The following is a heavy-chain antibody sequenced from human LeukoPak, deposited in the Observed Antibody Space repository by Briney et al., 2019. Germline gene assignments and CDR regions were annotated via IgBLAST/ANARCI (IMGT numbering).Heavy chain of an antibody. D-gene: IGHD1-26*01. V-gene: IGHV4-4*02. CDR1: GFTFSSYEM. CDR2: IYHSGST. J-gene: IGHJ5*02. Sequence: GSLRLSCAASGFTFSSYEMNWVRQPPGKGLEWIGEIYHSGSTNYNPSLKSRVTISVDKSKNQFSLKLSSVTAADTAVYYCARDGSGSYAYNWFDPWGQGTLVTVSS. CDR3: ARDGSGSYAYNWFDP.